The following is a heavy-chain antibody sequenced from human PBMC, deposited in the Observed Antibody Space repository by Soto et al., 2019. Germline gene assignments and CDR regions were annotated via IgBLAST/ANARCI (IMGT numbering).Heavy chain of an antibody. D-gene: IGHD6-13*01. CDR1: GFTFSSYA. Sequence: GGSLRLSCSASGFTFSSYAMHWVRQAPGKGLEYVSAISIYYADSVKGRLTISRDNSKNTLYLQIHTLRAEDTAVYYCAKVSSSWYAGFFDLWGQGTLVTVSS. V-gene: IGHV3-64*04. CDR3: AKVSSSWYAGFFDL. J-gene: IGHJ4*02. CDR2: ISI.